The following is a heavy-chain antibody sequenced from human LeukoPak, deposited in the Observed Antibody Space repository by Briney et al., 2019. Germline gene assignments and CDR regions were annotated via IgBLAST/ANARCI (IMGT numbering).Heavy chain of an antibody. D-gene: IGHD6-19*01. V-gene: IGHV4-59*01. CDR3: ARESGSSGWYDY. CDR2: IYYTGNT. Sequence: PSETLSLTCTVSSSSISSYYWSWIRQPPGKGLEWIGYIYYTGNTNYNPSLKRRVTILVETYMNQFSLKLNSVTAADTAVYYCARESGSSGWYDYWGQGTLVTVSS. CDR1: SSSISSYY. J-gene: IGHJ4*02.